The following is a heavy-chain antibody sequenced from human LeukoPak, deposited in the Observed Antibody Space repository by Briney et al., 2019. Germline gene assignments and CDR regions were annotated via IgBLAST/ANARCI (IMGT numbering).Heavy chain of an antibody. CDR2: INPSGGST. CDR1: GYTFTSYY. D-gene: IGHD3-10*01. V-gene: IGHV1-46*01. Sequence: GASVKVSCKASGYTFTSYYMHWVRQAPGQGLEWMGIINPSGGSTSYAQKFQGRVTMTRDMSTSTVYMELSSLRSEDTAVYYCAREFVSGYMDVWGKGTTVTVSS. J-gene: IGHJ6*03. CDR3: AREFVSGYMDV.